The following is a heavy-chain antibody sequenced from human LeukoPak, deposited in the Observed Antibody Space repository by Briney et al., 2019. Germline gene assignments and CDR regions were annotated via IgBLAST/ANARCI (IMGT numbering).Heavy chain of an antibody. CDR3: AKGPLLWD. CDR1: GFTFSSSA. CDR2: ISGSGGSP. J-gene: IGHJ4*02. Sequence: PGGSPRLSCGASGFTFSSSAMSWVRQAPGKGLEWVSSISGSGGSPYYADSVKGRFTISRDNSKNTLYLQMNSLRAEDTAVYYCAKGPLLWDWGQGTLVTVSS. D-gene: IGHD2/OR15-2a*01. V-gene: IGHV3-23*01.